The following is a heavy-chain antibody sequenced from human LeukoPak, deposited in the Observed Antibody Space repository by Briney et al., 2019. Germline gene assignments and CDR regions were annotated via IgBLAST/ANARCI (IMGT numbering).Heavy chain of an antibody. CDR3: AKPITISGATDGFDI. Sequence: GGSLRLSCAASGFAFSTYWMNWIRQAPGKGLEWVTNIKQDGSERYYLDSVKGRFTISRDNAKNSLYLQMSSLRAEDTAVYYCAKPITISGATDGFDIWGQGAKVTVSS. J-gene: IGHJ3*02. CDR1: GFAFSTYW. V-gene: IGHV3-7*01. CDR2: IKQDGSER. D-gene: IGHD3-3*01.